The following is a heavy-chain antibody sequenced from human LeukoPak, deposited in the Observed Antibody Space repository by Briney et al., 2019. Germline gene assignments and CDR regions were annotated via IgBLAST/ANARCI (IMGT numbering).Heavy chain of an antibody. D-gene: IGHD3-22*01. CDR2: ISGSGGST. CDR1: GFTFSSYA. V-gene: IGHV3-23*01. CDR3: ANLVGYYDSSGYYYDWYFDL. Sequence: PGGSLRLSCAASGFTFSSYAMSWVRQAPGKGLEWVSAISGSGGSTYYADSVKGRFAISRDNSENTLYLQMNSLRAEDTAVYYCANLVGYYDSSGYYYDWYFDLWGRGTLVTVSS. J-gene: IGHJ2*01.